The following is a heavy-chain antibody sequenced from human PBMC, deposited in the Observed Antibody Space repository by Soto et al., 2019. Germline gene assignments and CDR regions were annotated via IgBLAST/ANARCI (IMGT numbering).Heavy chain of an antibody. D-gene: IGHD4-17*01. Sequence: QVQLQESGPGLVKPSQTLSLTCTVSGGSISSGGYYWSWIRQHPGKGLEWIGYIYYSGSTYYNPSRKSRVTIAVDTSKNQFSLKLSSVTAADTAVYYCARGPGYGDSHYYYGMDVWGQGTTVTVSS. CDR2: IYYSGST. CDR1: GGSISSGGYY. CDR3: ARGPGYGDSHYYYGMDV. J-gene: IGHJ6*02. V-gene: IGHV4-31*03.